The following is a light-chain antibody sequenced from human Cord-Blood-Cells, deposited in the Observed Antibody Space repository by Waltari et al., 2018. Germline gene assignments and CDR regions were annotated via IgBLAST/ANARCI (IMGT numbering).Light chain of an antibody. Sequence: DIQMPQSPSTLSASVGDRVTITCRASQSISSWVAWYQQKPGKAPKLLIYKASSLESGVPSRFSGSGSGTEFTLTISSLQPDDFATYYCQQYNSYSGTFGQGTKVEIK. CDR3: QQYNSYSGT. CDR1: QSISSW. J-gene: IGKJ1*01. CDR2: KAS. V-gene: IGKV1-5*03.